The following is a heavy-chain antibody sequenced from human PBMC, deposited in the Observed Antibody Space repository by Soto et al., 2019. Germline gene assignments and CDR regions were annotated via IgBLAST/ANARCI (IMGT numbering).Heavy chain of an antibody. CDR1: GFTFRNYG. V-gene: IGHV3-48*01. CDR3: AKGLSVIQEWIIDGQ. J-gene: IGHJ4*02. CDR2: ISSTGSTI. Sequence: GGSLRLSCAASGFTFRNYGMNWVRQAPGKGLEWVSYISSTGSTIFYADSVKGRFTISRDNSKNTLYLQMDSLRAEDTAMYYCAKGLSVIQEWIIDGQWGQGTQVTVSS. D-gene: IGHD5-18*01.